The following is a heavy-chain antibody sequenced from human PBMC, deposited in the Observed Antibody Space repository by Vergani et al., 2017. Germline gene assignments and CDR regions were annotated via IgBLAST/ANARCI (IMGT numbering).Heavy chain of an antibody. Sequence: QVQLVQSGAEVKKPGASVKVSCKASGYTFTSYGNSWVRKAPGQGLEGMGWISAYNGNTNYAQKLQGRVTMTTDTSTSTAEMERRRRRADDTAVYYCARENGRDSRRRYGGVDAWGQGTRVTVSS. CDR2: ISAYNGNT. CDR3: ARENGRDSRRRYGGVDA. CDR1: GYTFTSYG. D-gene: IGHD6-13*01. V-gene: IGHV1-18*01. J-gene: IGHJ5*02.